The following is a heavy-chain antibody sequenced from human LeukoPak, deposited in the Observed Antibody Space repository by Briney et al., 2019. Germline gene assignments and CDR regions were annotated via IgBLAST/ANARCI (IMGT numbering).Heavy chain of an antibody. J-gene: IGHJ4*02. D-gene: IGHD3-10*01. CDR1: GGSISSSSYY. Sequence: SETLSLTCTVSGGSISSSSYYWGWISQPPGKGLEWSGSIYYSGSTYYDPSLKSRVTISVDTSKSQFSLKLSSVTAADPAVYYCARHPRRGAPFDYWGQGTLVTVSS. V-gene: IGHV4-39*01. CDR3: ARHPRRGAPFDY. CDR2: IYYSGST.